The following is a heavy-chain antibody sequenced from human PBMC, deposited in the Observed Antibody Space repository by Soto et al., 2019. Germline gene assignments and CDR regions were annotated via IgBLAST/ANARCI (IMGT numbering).Heavy chain of an antibody. CDR1: GYTFTSYY. D-gene: IGHD5-12*01. Sequence: QVQLVQSGAEGTKPGASVKVSCKASGYTFTSYYIHWVRQAPGQGLEWVGLINPSGGSTTYAQKFQGRVTMTRDTSTSTVYMELNSLRSEDTAVYFCARDAQIGHGYSAYHTYWGQGTLVTVSS. CDR3: ARDAQIGHGYSAYHTY. CDR2: INPSGGST. V-gene: IGHV1-46*01. J-gene: IGHJ4*02.